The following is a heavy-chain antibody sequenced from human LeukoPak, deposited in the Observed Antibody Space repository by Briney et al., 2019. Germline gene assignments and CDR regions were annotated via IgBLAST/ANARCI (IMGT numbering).Heavy chain of an antibody. D-gene: IGHD1-26*01. CDR3: ATESGTYSGTCFDY. CDR2: ISSSSNTK. CDR1: GFTFSNYN. J-gene: IGHJ4*02. V-gene: IGHV3-48*01. Sequence: GGSLRLACAASGFTFSNYNMNWVRQAPGKGLEWVSYISSSSNTKYYADSVKGRFTISRDNAKNSLYLQMNSLRAEDTAVYYCATESGTYSGTCFDYWGQGNLVTVSS.